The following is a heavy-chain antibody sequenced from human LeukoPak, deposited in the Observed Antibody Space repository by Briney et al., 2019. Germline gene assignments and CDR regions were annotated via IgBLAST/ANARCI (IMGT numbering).Heavy chain of an antibody. V-gene: IGHV4-39*01. CDR1: GGSISSSSYY. CDR2: IYYSGST. CDR3: ARHSGSGSYHSPFGN. Sequence: SVTLSLTCTVSGGSISSSSYYWVWIRQPPGKGLEWIGSIYYSGSTYYNPSLKSRVTISVDTSKNQFSLELTSVTAADTAVYYCARHSGSGSYHSPFGNWGQGTLVTVSS. D-gene: IGHD3-10*01. J-gene: IGHJ4*02.